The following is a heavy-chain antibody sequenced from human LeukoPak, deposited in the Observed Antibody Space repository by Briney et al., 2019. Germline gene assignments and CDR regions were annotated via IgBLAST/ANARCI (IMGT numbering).Heavy chain of an antibody. Sequence: ASVKVSCKASNYTFTSYGISWVRQAPGQGLEWMAWINAYNGDTNYAQKLQGRVTLTTDTSTSTAYMELRSLRSDDTAVYYCARTPYCSSTSCYGYYYYYMDVWGKGTTVTVSS. CDR2: INAYNGDT. V-gene: IGHV1-18*01. D-gene: IGHD2-2*01. CDR3: ARTPYCSSTSCYGYYYYYMDV. CDR1: NYTFTSYG. J-gene: IGHJ6*03.